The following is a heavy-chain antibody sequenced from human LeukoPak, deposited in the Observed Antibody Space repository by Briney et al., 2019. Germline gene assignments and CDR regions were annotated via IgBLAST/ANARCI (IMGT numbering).Heavy chain of an antibody. V-gene: IGHV3-48*01. D-gene: IGHD3-10*01. J-gene: IGHJ4*02. Sequence: PGGSLRLSCAASGFTFSSYRMNWVRQAPGKGLEWVSYISSSSSTIYYADSVKGRFTISRDNSKNTLYLQMNSLRAEDTAVYYCAKDRAQTPLKYWGQGTLVTVSS. CDR2: ISSSSSTI. CDR1: GFTFSSYR. CDR3: AKDRAQTPLKY.